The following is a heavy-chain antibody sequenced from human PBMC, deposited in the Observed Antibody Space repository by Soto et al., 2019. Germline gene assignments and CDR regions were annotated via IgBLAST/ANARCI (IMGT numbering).Heavy chain of an antibody. CDR1: GFSLSTSGVG. CDR2: IYWDDSK. V-gene: IGHV2-5*02. J-gene: IGHJ4*02. CDR3: AHKGPEDWHLEY. Sequence: QITLKESGPTLVRPTQTLTLTCAFSGFSLSTSGVGVGWIRQPPGKALEWLAVIYWDDSKHYSPSLRSRLTITKDTSKNQVVLTMTNMDPMDTGTYYCAHKGPEDWHLEYWGQGTLVTVSS. D-gene: IGHD3-9*01.